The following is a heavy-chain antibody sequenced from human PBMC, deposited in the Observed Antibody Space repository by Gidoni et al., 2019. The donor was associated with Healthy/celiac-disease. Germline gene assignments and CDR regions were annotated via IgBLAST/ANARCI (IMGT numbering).Heavy chain of an antibody. Sequence: QLQLQESGPGLVKPSETLSLTCTVSGGPISSSSYYWGWIRQPPGKGLEWIGSIYYSGSTYYNPSLKSRVTISVDTSKNQFSLKLSSVTAADTAVYYCARHLGAVAGPIHFDYWGQGTLVTVSS. CDR3: ARHLGAVAGPIHFDY. CDR1: GGPISSSSYY. J-gene: IGHJ4*02. V-gene: IGHV4-39*01. D-gene: IGHD6-19*01. CDR2: IYYSGST.